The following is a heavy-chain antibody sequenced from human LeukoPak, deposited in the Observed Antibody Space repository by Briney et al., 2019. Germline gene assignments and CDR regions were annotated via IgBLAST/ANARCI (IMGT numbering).Heavy chain of an antibody. CDR1: GYSISNYYY. CDR2: IFHSGNS. D-gene: IGHD4-23*01. J-gene: IGHJ4*02. Sequence: PSETLSLTCAVSGYSISNYYYWGWIRQPPGKGLEWIGSIFHSGNSYYNPSLKSRVTMSIDTSKNQFSLRLSSVTAADTAVYYCARVYQDYGGNSRQVDYWGQGALVTVSS. CDR3: ARVYQDYGGNSRQVDY. V-gene: IGHV4-38-2*01.